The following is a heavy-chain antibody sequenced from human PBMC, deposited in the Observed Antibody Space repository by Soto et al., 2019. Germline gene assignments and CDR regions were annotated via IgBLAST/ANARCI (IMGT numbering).Heavy chain of an antibody. D-gene: IGHD1-26*01. Sequence: GASVKVSCKASGGTFSSYAISWVRQAPGQGLEWMGIINPSSGSTSYAQKFQGRVTMTRDTSTSTVYMELSSLRSEDTTVYYCARDRAPGWAYYYGMDVWGQGTTVTVSS. J-gene: IGHJ6*02. CDR3: ARDRAPGWAYYYGMDV. CDR1: GGTFSSYA. V-gene: IGHV1-46*03. CDR2: INPSSGST.